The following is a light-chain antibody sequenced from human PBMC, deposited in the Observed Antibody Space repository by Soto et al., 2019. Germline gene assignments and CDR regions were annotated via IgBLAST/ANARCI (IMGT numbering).Light chain of an antibody. CDR1: QSVTSN. Sequence: DIQMTQSPSSLSASIGDRVTITCRASQSVTSNLNWYQQKFGETPKLLMYAASNLQGGVPSRFSGSGSVTDFTLTISSLQPEDFATYYCQQYYSSPYTFGQGTKL. V-gene: IGKV1-39*01. J-gene: IGKJ2*01. CDR3: QQYYSSPYT. CDR2: AAS.